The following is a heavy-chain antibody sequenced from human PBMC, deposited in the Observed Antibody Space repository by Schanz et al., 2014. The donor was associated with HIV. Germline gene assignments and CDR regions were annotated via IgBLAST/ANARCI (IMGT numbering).Heavy chain of an antibody. CDR3: AKDAARIYYDILTGPFDS. Sequence: EVQLVESGGGLVQPGGSLRLSCVASGFTLSSYSMNWVRQAPGKGLECVSYMSYSSSAMYYADSVKGRFTISRDKAKNSLYLQMNSLRGEDTALYYCAKDAARIYYDILTGPFDSWGQGTLVTVSS. V-gene: IGHV3-48*01. CDR2: MSYSSSAM. CDR1: GFTLSSYS. D-gene: IGHD3-9*01. J-gene: IGHJ4*02.